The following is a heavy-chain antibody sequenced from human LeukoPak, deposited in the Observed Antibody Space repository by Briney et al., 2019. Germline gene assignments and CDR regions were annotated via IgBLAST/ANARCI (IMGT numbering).Heavy chain of an antibody. CDR3: AKDYPSAVGASPFEY. CDR2: IGYDGSNNYDESSK. D-gene: IGHD1-26*01. Sequence: PGGSLRLSCAASGFTFSSSGMHWVRQAPGKGLEWVTFIGYDGSNNYDESSKYYADSVKGRFTISRDNSKNTLYLQMNSLRPEDTALYYCAKDYPSAVGASPFEYWGQGTLVTVS. CDR1: GFTFSSSG. J-gene: IGHJ4*02. V-gene: IGHV3-30*02.